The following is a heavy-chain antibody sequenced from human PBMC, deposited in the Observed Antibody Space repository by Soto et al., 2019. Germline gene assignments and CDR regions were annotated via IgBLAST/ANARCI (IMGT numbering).Heavy chain of an antibody. CDR1: GFTFISSA. Sequence: GASVKVSCKDSGFTFISSAMQWVRQARGQRLEWIGWIVVGSGSTSYAQKFQGRVTMTRDTSTSTVYMELSSLRSEDTAVYYCARDHGSLGDAFDIWGQGTMVTVSS. J-gene: IGHJ3*02. V-gene: IGHV1-58*02. CDR3: ARDHGSLGDAFDI. CDR2: IVVGSGST.